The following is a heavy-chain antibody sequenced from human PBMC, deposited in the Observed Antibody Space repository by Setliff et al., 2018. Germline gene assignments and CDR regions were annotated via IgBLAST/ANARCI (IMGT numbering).Heavy chain of an antibody. CDR1: GFTFSSYT. J-gene: IGHJ6*03. CDR2: ISSSSTYI. CDR3: AREHPPGAFSYMDV. Sequence: PGGSLRLSCAASGFTFSSYTMNWVRQAPGKGLELVTAISSSSTYIFYADSVKGRFTISRDNARNALYLQMNSLRAEDTAVYFCAREHPPGAFSYMDVWGKATTVTVSS. V-gene: IGHV3-21*01.